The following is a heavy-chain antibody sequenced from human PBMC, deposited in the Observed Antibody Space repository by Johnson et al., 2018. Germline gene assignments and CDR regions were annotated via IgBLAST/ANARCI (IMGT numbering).Heavy chain of an antibody. D-gene: IGHD2-2*01. CDR1: GFIFSSYT. CDR3: AIYGRSTTCKNYGMDV. V-gene: IGHV3-21*01. Sequence: VQLVESGGGLVKXGGSLRLSCVASGFIFSSYTMNWVRQAPGKGLEWVSSISNGGAYVYYADSVKGRFTISRDNPKNSLYLQMDSLRAEDTADYYCAIYGRSTTCKNYGMDVWGQGTTVTVSS. CDR2: ISNGGAYV. J-gene: IGHJ6*02.